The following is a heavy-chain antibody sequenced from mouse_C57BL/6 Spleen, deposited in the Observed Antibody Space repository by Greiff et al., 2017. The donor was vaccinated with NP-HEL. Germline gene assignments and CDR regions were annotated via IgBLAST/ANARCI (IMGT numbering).Heavy chain of an antibody. V-gene: IGHV1-69*01. CDR3: ARHYSNYYYAMDY. J-gene: IGHJ4*01. Sequence: QVQLQQPGAELVMPGASVKLSCKASGYTFTSYWMHWVKQRPGQGLEWIGEIDPSDSYTNYNQKFKGKSTLTVDKSSSTAYMQLSSLTSEDSAVYYCARHYSNYYYAMDYWGQGTSVTVSS. CDR2: IDPSDSYT. CDR1: GYTFTSYW. D-gene: IGHD2-5*01.